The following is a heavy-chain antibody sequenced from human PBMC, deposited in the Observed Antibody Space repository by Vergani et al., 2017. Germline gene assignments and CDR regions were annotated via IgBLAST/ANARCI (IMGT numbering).Heavy chain of an antibody. CDR1: GGSISSYY. J-gene: IGHJ4*02. Sequence: QVQLQESGPGLVKPSETLSLTCTVSGGSISSYYWSWIRQPPGKGLEWIGYIYYSGSTNYNPSLKSRVTIAVDTSKSQFSLKLSSVTAADTAVYYCARIRVVPAAIRIQYYFDYWGQGTLVTVSS. D-gene: IGHD2-2*02. V-gene: IGHV4-59*01. CDR2: IYYSGST. CDR3: ARIRVVPAAIRIQYYFDY.